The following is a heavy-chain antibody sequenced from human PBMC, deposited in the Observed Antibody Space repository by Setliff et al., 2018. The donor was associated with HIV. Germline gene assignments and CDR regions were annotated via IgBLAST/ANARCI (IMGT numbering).Heavy chain of an antibody. J-gene: IGHJ4*02. D-gene: IGHD3-10*01. Sequence: SETLSLTCTVSGGSISTYFWTWIRQPPGKGLEWIGYIYTSGSTNYNPSLKSRVTISVDTSKNQFSLKLSSVTAADTAVYYCARGSFIGDYYYFDYWGQGTLXTVSS. CDR2: IYTSGST. CDR1: GGSISTYF. V-gene: IGHV4-4*08. CDR3: ARGSFIGDYYYFDY.